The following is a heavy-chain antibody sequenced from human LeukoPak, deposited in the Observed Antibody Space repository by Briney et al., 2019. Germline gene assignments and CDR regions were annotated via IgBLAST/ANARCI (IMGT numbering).Heavy chain of an antibody. J-gene: IGHJ3*02. CDR3: AGPPQASSFDI. CDR2: ISSSSSNI. Sequence: GGSLRLSCAASGFTFSSYSMNWVRQAPGKGLEWVSSISSSSSNIYYADSVKGRFTISRDDAKNSLYLQMNSLRAEDTAVYYCAGPPQASSFDIWGQGTVVTVSS. D-gene: IGHD3-10*01. V-gene: IGHV3-21*01. CDR1: GFTFSSYS.